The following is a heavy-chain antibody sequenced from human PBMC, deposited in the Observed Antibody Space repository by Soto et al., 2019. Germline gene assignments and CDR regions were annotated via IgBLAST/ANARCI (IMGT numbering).Heavy chain of an antibody. D-gene: IGHD3-10*01. V-gene: IGHV1-18*01. Sequence: ASVKVSCKASGYAFTNYGITWVRQAPGQGLEWMGWISTYHGDTNYAQNLQDRVTMTTDTSTSTAYLELRSLRSDDTAVYYCARGGRVRGVIKIETDYWGQGTLVTVSS. J-gene: IGHJ4*02. CDR1: GYAFTNYG. CDR3: ARGGRVRGVIKIETDY. CDR2: ISTYHGDT.